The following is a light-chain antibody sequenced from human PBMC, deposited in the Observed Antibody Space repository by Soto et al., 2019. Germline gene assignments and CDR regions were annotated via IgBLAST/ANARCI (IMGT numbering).Light chain of an antibody. CDR1: SSDVGGYNY. CDR2: EVS. Sequence: HSALTQPASVSGSPGQSITISCTGTSSDVGGYNYVSWYQQHPGKAPKLMIYEVSNRPSGVSNRFSGSKSGNTASLTISGLQAEDEADYYCSSYTSSSIDYVFGTWTKLTVL. CDR3: SSYTSSSIDYV. J-gene: IGLJ1*01. V-gene: IGLV2-14*01.